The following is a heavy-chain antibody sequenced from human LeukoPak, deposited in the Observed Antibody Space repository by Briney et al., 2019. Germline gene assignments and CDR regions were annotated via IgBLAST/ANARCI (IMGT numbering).Heavy chain of an antibody. V-gene: IGHV3-7*01. CDR2: IKQDGSEK. CDR1: GFTFSSYW. D-gene: IGHD3-22*01. J-gene: IGHJ4*02. CDR3: ARAQYYYDSSGSGDY. Sequence: GGSLRLSCAASGFTFSSYWMSWVRQAPGKGLEWVANIKQDGSEKYYVDSVKGRFTISRDNAKNSLYLQMNRLRAEDTAVYYCARAQYYYDSSGSGDYWGQGTLVTVSS.